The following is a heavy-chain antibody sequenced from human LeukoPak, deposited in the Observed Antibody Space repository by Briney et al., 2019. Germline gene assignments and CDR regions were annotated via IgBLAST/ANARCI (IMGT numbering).Heavy chain of an antibody. CDR2: IYYSGST. CDR3: ARTTEAHSWRTRYYDYYMDV. D-gene: IGHD6-13*01. CDR1: GGSISSYY. V-gene: IGHV4-59*01. Sequence: SETLSLTCTVPGGSISSYYWSWIRQPPGKGLEWIGYIYYSGSTNYNPSLKSRVSISVDTSKNQFSLKLSSVTAADTAVYYCARTTEAHSWRTRYYDYYMDVWGKGTTVTVSS. J-gene: IGHJ6*03.